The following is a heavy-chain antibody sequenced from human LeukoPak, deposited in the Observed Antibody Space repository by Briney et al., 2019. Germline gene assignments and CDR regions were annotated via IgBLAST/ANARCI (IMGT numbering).Heavy chain of an antibody. V-gene: IGHV4-61*02. CDR1: GGSISSGSYY. CDR3: ARDDYSNP. D-gene: IGHD4-11*01. CDR2: IYTSGST. Sequence: PSQTLSLTCTVSGGSISSGSYYWSWIRQPAGKGLEWIGRIYTSGSTNYNPSLKSRVTISVDTSKNQFSLKLSSVTAADTAVYYCARDDYSNPWGQGTPVTVSS. J-gene: IGHJ5*02.